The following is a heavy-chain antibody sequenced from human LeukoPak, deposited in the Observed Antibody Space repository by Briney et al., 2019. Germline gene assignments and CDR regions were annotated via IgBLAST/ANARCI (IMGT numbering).Heavy chain of an antibody. J-gene: IGHJ4*02. Sequence: GGSLRLSCAASGFTFSNYGMSWVRQAPGKGLEWVAAISGGGATTYYTDPVTGRFTISRDNAKNSLYLQMNSLRAEDTAVYYCARISSGWEFDYWGQGTLVTVSS. V-gene: IGHV3-23*01. CDR3: ARISSGWEFDY. CDR1: GFTFSNYG. D-gene: IGHD6-19*01. CDR2: ISGGGATT.